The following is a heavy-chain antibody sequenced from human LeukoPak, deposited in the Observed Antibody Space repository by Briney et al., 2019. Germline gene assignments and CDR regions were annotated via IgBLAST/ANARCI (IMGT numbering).Heavy chain of an antibody. CDR3: ARVSGDNY. D-gene: IGHD7-27*01. CDR1: GFTFTSYA. CDR2: ISYDGSNK. J-gene: IGHJ4*02. V-gene: IGHV3-30-3*01. Sequence: GGSLRLSCAASGFTFTSYAMHGVRQAPGKGLEWVAVISYDGSNKYYADSVKGRFTISRDNSKNTLYLQMNSLRAEDTAVYYCARVSGDNYWGQGTLVTVSS.